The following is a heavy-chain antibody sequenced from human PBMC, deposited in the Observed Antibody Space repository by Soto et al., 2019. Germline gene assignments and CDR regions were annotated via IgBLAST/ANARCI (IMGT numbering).Heavy chain of an antibody. CDR3: ANTYNPMVLRYFARPHTDY. CDR2: ISYDGSNK. Sequence: PGGSLRLSCAASGFTFSSYGMHRVRQAPGKGLEWVAVISYDGSNKYYADSVKGRFTISRDNSKNTLYLQMNSLRAEDTAVYYCANTYNPMVLRYFARPHTDYWGQGTLVTVSS. CDR1: GFTFSSYG. D-gene: IGHD3-9*01. J-gene: IGHJ4*02. V-gene: IGHV3-30*18.